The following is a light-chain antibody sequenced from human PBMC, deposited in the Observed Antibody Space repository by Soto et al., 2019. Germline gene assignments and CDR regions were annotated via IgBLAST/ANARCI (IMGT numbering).Light chain of an antibody. CDR1: DSNIGAGFD. J-gene: IGLJ1*01. CDR3: QSYDSTLSGLYD. Sequence: QAVVAQPPSVSGAPGQRVAISCTGSDSNIGAGFDVHWYQQLPGTAPRLLIYGNNKRPSGVPDRFSGSKSATSASLAITGLQAEDEAEYYCQSYDSTLSGLYDFGTGTKLTVL. V-gene: IGLV1-40*01. CDR2: GNN.